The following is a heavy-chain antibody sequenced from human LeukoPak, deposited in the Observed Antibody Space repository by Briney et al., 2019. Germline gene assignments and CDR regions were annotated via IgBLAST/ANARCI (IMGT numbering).Heavy chain of an antibody. Sequence: GGSLRLSCAASGFTFSSYGMSWVRQAPGKGLEWVSAISGSGGSTYYADSVKGRFTTSRDNTKNTLYLQMNSLRAEATAVYYCAKSGILHGHPNDYWGQGTLVTVSS. J-gene: IGHJ4*02. CDR1: GFTFSSYG. V-gene: IGHV3-23*01. CDR3: AKSGILHGHPNDY. CDR2: ISGSGGST. D-gene: IGHD2-15*01.